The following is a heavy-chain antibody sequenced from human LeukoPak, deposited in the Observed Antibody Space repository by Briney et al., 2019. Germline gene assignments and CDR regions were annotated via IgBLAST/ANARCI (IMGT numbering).Heavy chain of an antibody. J-gene: IGHJ4*02. CDR2: ISYDGSNK. Sequence: GGSLRLSCAASGFTFSSYAMHWVRQAPGKGLEWVAVISYDGSNKYYADSVKGRFTISRDNSKNTLYLQMNSLRAEDTAVYYCAKPVRGVSPSFDYWGQGTLVTVSS. CDR3: AKPVRGVSPSFDY. V-gene: IGHV3-30*04. D-gene: IGHD3-10*01. CDR1: GFTFSSYA.